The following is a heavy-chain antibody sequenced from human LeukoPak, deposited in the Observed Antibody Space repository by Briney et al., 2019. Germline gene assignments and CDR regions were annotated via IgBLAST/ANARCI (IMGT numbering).Heavy chain of an antibody. CDR1: GGSISSSSYY. Sequence: PSETLSLTCTVSGGSISSSSYYWGWIRQPPGKGLEWIGSIYYSGSTYYNPSLKSRVTISVDTSKYQFSLKLSSVTAADTAVYYCARLSSIAARGPFDYWGQGTLVTVSS. V-gene: IGHV4-39*01. D-gene: IGHD6-6*01. CDR2: IYYSGST. CDR3: ARLSSIAARGPFDY. J-gene: IGHJ4*02.